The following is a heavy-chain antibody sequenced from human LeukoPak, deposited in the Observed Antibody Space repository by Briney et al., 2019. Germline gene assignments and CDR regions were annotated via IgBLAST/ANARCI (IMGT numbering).Heavy chain of an antibody. CDR3: ARVGVIQLWALGY. CDR2: INSEGSST. D-gene: IGHD5-18*01. J-gene: IGHJ4*02. V-gene: IGHV3-74*01. CDR1: GFTFSSYW. Sequence: GGSLRLSCASSGFTFSSYWMFWVRQAPGKGLVWVSRINSEGSSTTYADSVKGRFTISRDNAKNTLYLQMNSLRAEDTAVYYCARVGVIQLWALGYWGQGTLVTVSS.